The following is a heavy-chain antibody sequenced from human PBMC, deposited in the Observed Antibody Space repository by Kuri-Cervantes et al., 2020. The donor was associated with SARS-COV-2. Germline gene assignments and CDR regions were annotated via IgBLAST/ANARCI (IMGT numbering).Heavy chain of an antibody. J-gene: IGHJ4*02. D-gene: IGHD3-3*01. CDR2: IYTNGNT. CDR3: ARSGDSRHTIFGVVITMGVDY. V-gene: IGHV4-4*07. Sequence: SETLSLTCTVSGGSISSYYWSWIRQPAGKGLEWIGRIYTNGNTNYNPYLKSRVTISVDTSKNQFSLKLSSVNASDTAVYYCARSGDSRHTIFGVVITMGVDYWGQGTLVTVSS. CDR1: GGSISSYY.